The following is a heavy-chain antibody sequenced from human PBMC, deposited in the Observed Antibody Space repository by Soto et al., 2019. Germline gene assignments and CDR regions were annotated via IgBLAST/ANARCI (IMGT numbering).Heavy chain of an antibody. CDR1: GFTFRNYW. V-gene: IGHV3-74*01. Sequence: EVQLVESGGGLVQPGGSLRLSCAASGFTFRNYWMHWVRQAPGKGLVWVSRVNSDGDNTYYADSVKGRFTISRDNAKNTLHLQMTGLGAEDTAVYYCASNYAYAEGYYFYGVDVWGQGTTVTVSS. CDR2: VNSDGDNT. CDR3: ASNYAYAEGYYFYGVDV. D-gene: IGHD3-16*01. J-gene: IGHJ6*02.